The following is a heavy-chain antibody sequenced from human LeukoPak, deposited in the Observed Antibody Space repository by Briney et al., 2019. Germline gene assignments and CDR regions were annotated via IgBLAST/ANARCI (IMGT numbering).Heavy chain of an antibody. CDR3: TTDKAPYSGWYAPAANWFDP. J-gene: IGHJ5*02. V-gene: IGHV3-15*01. CDR1: GFTFSNAW. CDR2: IKSKTDGGTT. Sequence: GGSLRLSCAASGFTFSNAWMSWVRQAPGKGLEWVGRIKSKTDGGTTDYAAPVKGRFTISRDDSKNTLYLQMNSLKTEDTAVYYCTTDKAPYSGWYAPAANWFDPWGQGTLVTVSS. D-gene: IGHD6-19*01.